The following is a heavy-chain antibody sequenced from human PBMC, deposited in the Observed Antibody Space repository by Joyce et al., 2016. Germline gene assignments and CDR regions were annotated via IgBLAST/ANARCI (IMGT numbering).Heavy chain of an antibody. CDR3: ARLRNDYGGQKYLHF. CDR1: GYTFTTNW. Sequence: EVQLVQSGAEVKKPGESLRISCKASGYTFTTNWIAWVRQMPGKGLEWMGRISVTETRYSPSFQGQVTMSVDKSISTDYLQWDSLKASDTAIYYCARLRNDYGGQKYLHFWGQGTLVTVSS. V-gene: IGHV5-51*01. J-gene: IGHJ1*01. D-gene: IGHD4/OR15-4a*01. CDR2: ISVTET.